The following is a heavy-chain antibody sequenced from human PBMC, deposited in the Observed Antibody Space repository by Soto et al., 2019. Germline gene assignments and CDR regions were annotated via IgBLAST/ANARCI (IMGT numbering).Heavy chain of an antibody. CDR3: ARDWWNSSSSGTGYYYYGMDV. Sequence: LRLSCAASGLTFSSYSMNWVRQAPGKGLEWVSSISSSSSYIYYADSVKGRFTISRDNAKNSLYLQMNSLRAEDTAVYYCARDWWNSSSSGTGYYYYGMDVWGQGTTVTVSS. D-gene: IGHD6-6*01. V-gene: IGHV3-21*01. J-gene: IGHJ6*02. CDR1: GLTFSSYS. CDR2: ISSSSSYI.